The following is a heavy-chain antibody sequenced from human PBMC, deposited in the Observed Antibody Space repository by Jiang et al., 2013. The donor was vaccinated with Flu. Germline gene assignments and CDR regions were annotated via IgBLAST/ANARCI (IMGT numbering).Heavy chain of an antibody. J-gene: IGHJ3*02. CDR2: LLQWEH. CDR3: ARGGSSGWNDAFDI. Sequence: SLTCTVSVAPSAVVVTTGAGSASTQEGPGVDWVHLLQWEHLLQPSLKSRVTISVDTSKNQFSLKLSSVTAADTAVYYCARGGSSGWNDAFDIWGQGTMVTVSS. V-gene: IGHV4-31*03. CDR1: VAPSAVVVTT. D-gene: IGHD6-19*01.